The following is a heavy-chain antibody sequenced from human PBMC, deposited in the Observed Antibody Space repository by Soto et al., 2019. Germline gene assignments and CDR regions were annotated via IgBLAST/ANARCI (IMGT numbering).Heavy chain of an antibody. J-gene: IGHJ4*02. CDR2: ISFDGINK. Sequence: GGSLRLSCAASGFTFSSYGMHWVRQAPGKGLEWVAFISFDGINKYYADSVKGRFTISRDNSKNTLFLQMSSLRAEDTALYYCVSLYYYSLTQYFDYWGQGTLVTVSS. CDR3: VSLYYYSLTQYFDY. V-gene: IGHV3-30*03. D-gene: IGHD3-16*01. CDR1: GFTFSSYG.